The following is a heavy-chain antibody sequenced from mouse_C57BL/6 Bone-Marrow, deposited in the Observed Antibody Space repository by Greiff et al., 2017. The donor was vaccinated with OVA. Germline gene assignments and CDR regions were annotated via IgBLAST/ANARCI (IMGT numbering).Heavy chain of an antibody. J-gene: IGHJ4*01. D-gene: IGHD3-2*02. Sequence: QVQLKQSGAELARPGASVKLSCKASGYTFTSYGISWVKQRTGQGLEWIGEIYPRSGNTYYNDKFKGKATLTADKSSSTEYLELRSLTSEDSAVYFCARRQLRLRGYYAMDYWGQGTSVTVSS. CDR1: GYTFTSYG. CDR3: ARRQLRLRGYYAMDY. V-gene: IGHV1-81*01. CDR2: IYPRSGNT.